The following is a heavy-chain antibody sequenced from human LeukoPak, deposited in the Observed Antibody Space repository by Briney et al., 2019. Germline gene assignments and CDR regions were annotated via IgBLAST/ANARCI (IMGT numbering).Heavy chain of an antibody. CDR3: ARHRRDYYDSSGYQRVYFDY. Sequence: PGESLKISCNGSGYXFTSYWICWVRQMPGKGLEWMGIIYPGDSDTRYSPSFQGQVTISADKSISTAYLQWSSLKASDTAMYYCARHRRDYYDSSGYQRVYFDYWGQGTLVTVSS. V-gene: IGHV5-51*01. J-gene: IGHJ4*02. CDR1: GYXFTSYW. CDR2: IYPGDSDT. D-gene: IGHD3-22*01.